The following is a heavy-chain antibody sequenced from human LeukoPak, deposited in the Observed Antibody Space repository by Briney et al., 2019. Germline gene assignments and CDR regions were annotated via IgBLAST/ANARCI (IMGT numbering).Heavy chain of an antibody. D-gene: IGHD3-22*01. J-gene: IGHJ4*02. V-gene: IGHV1-69*05. CDR1: GGTFSSYA. Sequence: GASVKVSCKASGGTFSSYAISWVRQAPGQGLEWMGGIIPIFGTANYAQKFQGRVTITTDESTSTAYMELSSLRSEDTAVYYCARGADYYDSSGSLDYWGQGTLVTVSS. CDR3: ARGADYYDSSGSLDY. CDR2: IIPIFGTA.